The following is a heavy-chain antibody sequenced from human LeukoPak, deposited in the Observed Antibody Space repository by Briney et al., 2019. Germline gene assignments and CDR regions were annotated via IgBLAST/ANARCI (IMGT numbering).Heavy chain of an antibody. CDR1: GGSISSGSYY. J-gene: IGHJ5*02. CDR2: IYTRGST. Sequence: PSQTLSLTCTVSGGSISSGSYYWSWIRQPAGKGLEWIGRIYTRGSTNYNPSLKSRVTISVDTSKNQFSLKLSSVTAADTAVYYCARGPMYSGSYYESSWFDPWGQGTLVTVSS. D-gene: IGHD1-26*01. CDR3: ARGPMYSGSYYESSWFDP. V-gene: IGHV4-61*02.